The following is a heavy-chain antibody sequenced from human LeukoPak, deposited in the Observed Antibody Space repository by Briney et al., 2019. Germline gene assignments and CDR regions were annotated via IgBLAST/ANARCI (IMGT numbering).Heavy chain of an antibody. Sequence: GGPLRLSCAASGFTFSRYWMSWVRQAPGKGLEWVANIKQDGSEKYYVDSVKGRFTISRDNAKNSLYLQMNSLRAEDTAVYFCARGQTTVTNWGQGTLVTVSS. V-gene: IGHV3-7*03. CDR2: IKQDGSEK. J-gene: IGHJ4*02. CDR3: ARGQTTVTN. D-gene: IGHD4-17*01. CDR1: GFTFSRYW.